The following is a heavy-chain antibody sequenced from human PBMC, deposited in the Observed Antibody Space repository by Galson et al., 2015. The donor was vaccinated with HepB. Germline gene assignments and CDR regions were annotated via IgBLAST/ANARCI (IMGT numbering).Heavy chain of an antibody. J-gene: IGHJ4*02. CDR3: AREPGYSGYDHLDY. CDR2: ISGSGSSI. D-gene: IGHD5-12*01. Sequence: SLRLSCAASGFTFTPYSMNWVRQAPGKGLEWIAFISGSGSSIYYADSVKGRFTISRDNAENSLSLQMNSLRDEDTAVYYCAREPGYSGYDHLDYWGQGTLVTVSS. V-gene: IGHV3-48*02. CDR1: GFTFTPYS.